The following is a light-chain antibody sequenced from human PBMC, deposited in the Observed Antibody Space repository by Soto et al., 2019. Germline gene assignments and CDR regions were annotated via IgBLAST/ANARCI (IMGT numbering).Light chain of an antibody. CDR1: QSVGDN. CDR3: QQRDKWPVT. CDR2: DAS. J-gene: IGKJ3*01. Sequence: EIVLTQSPDTLSLSPGERAIFSCRASQSVGDNLAWYQHKPGPPPRLLLDDASKRATGIPARFSGSGSGTDFTLAISSLEAEDIAVYFCQQRDKWPVTFGPGTTVDIK. V-gene: IGKV3-11*01.